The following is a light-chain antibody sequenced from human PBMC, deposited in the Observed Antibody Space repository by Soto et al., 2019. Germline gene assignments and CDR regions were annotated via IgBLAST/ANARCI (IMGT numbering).Light chain of an antibody. CDR3: QQFDSSAT. Sequence: EIVLTQSPGARSLSPGERATLSCRASQSVSSTFFAWYQQRPGQAPRLLMYGASSKATGIPERFSGSGSETDFTLTISRLEPEDFTVYYCQQFDSSATFGQGNKVEIK. V-gene: IGKV3-20*01. J-gene: IGKJ1*01. CDR1: QSVSSTF. CDR2: GAS.